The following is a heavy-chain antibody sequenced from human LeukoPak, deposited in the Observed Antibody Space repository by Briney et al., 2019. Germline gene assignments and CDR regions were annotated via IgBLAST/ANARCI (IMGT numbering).Heavy chain of an antibody. D-gene: IGHD3-16*01. CDR1: GFTFSNYT. J-gene: IGHJ4*02. CDR3: ATEHWGPNS. V-gene: IGHV3-7*01. Sequence: PGGSLRLSCAASGFTFSNYTMNWVRQAPGKGLEWLANIKGDGSDKNYVDSVKGRFTISRDNAKNSLFLQMSSLRGEDTALYYCATEHWGPNSWGQGTLVTVSS. CDR2: IKGDGSDK.